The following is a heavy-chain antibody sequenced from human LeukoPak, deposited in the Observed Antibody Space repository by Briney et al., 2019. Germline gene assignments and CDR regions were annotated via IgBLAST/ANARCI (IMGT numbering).Heavy chain of an antibody. CDR3: VRQPDSARYGFDF. CDR1: GFTFSNYD. CDR2: IGSSGDT. J-gene: IGHJ4*02. Sequence: GGPLRLSCSASGFTFSNYDIHWVRQATGKGLEWVSAIGSSGDTYYIDSVKGRFTISRESAKNSLYLQVNSLRAEDTAVYYCVRQPDSARYGFDFWGQGTLVTVSS. V-gene: IGHV3-13*01. D-gene: IGHD1-26*01.